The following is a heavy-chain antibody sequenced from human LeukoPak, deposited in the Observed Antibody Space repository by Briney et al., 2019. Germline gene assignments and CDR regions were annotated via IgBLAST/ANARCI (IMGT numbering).Heavy chain of an antibody. V-gene: IGHV4-39*01. CDR1: GGSISSSSYY. Sequence: SETLSLTCTVSGGSISSSSYYWGWIRQPPGKGLEWIGSIYYSGSTYYNPSLKSRVTISVDTSKNQFSLKLSSVTAADTAVYYCARERIAARPIDYWGQGTLVTVSS. CDR3: ARERIAARPIDY. D-gene: IGHD6-6*01. J-gene: IGHJ4*02. CDR2: IYYSGST.